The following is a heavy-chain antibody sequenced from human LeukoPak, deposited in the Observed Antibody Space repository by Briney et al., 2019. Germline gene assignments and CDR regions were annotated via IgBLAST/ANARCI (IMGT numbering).Heavy chain of an antibody. Sequence: QAGGSLRLSCAASGFTFSSHWMSWVRQAPGKGLEWVANIKEDGSQKYYVDSVKGRFTISKDNAKNSLYLQMNSLRAEDTAVYYCARALISLVRGATDWFDPWGHGTLVTVSS. CDR1: GFTFSSHW. J-gene: IGHJ5*02. CDR2: IKEDGSQK. CDR3: ARALISLVRGATDWFDP. V-gene: IGHV3-7*01. D-gene: IGHD3-10*01.